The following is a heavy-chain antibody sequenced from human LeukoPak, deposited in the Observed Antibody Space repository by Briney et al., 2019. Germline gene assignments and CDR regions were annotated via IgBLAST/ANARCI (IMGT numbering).Heavy chain of an antibody. J-gene: IGHJ4*02. CDR3: ARGRMVRGTIDY. Sequence: SETLSLTCAVYGGSFSGYYWSWIRQPPGKGLEWIGEINRSGSTNYNPSLKSRVTISVDTSKNQFSLKLSSVTAADTAVYYCARGRMVRGTIDYWGQGTLVTVSS. D-gene: IGHD3-10*01. CDR1: GGSFSGYY. CDR2: INRSGST. V-gene: IGHV4-34*01.